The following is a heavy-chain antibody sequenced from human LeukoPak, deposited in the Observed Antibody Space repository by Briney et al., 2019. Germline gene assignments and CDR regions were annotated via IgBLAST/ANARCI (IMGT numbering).Heavy chain of an antibody. V-gene: IGHV3-21*01. D-gene: IGHD2-21*01. CDR3: ARDLRGGSYDGGDFYYYYGMDV. J-gene: IGHJ6*02. CDR2: ISGSSSYI. CDR1: GFIFSSHS. Sequence: GGSLRLSCAASGFIFSSHSMNWVRQAPGKGLEWVSSISGSSSYIYYADSVKGRFTHFRDNAKNSLYLHMISLRAEDTAVYYCARDLRGGSYDGGDFYYYYGMDVWGQGTTVTVAS.